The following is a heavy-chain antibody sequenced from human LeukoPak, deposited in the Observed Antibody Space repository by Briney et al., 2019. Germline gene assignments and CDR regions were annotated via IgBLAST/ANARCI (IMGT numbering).Heavy chain of an antibody. CDR1: GFRFGGYS. CDR2: ISVSGT. V-gene: IGHV3-48*04. CDR3: ARIRGSTLAISYMDV. J-gene: IGHJ6*03. D-gene: IGHD2-21*01. Sequence: GGSLRLSCTASGFRFGGYSIHWVRQAPGKGLEWLSYISVSGTIHADSVMGRVTVSRDYAKNSLYLQMNSLRAEDTAVYYCARIRGSTLAISYMDVWGKGTTVTVSS.